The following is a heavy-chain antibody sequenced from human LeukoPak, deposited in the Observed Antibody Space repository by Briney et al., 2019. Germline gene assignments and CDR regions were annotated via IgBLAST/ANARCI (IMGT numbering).Heavy chain of an antibody. CDR3: ARVHRYCSSSTCPIPGYYYGMDV. Sequence: PGGSLRLSCVSSGFIFNYYAIHWVRQAPGKGLEWVAVISYDGNNKYYADSVKGRFTISRDNSKNTLYLLMNTLRPDDTAVYYCARVHRYCSSSTCPIPGYYYGMDVWGQGTTVTVSS. D-gene: IGHD2-2*01. CDR1: GFIFNYYA. CDR2: ISYDGNNK. V-gene: IGHV3-30-3*01. J-gene: IGHJ6*02.